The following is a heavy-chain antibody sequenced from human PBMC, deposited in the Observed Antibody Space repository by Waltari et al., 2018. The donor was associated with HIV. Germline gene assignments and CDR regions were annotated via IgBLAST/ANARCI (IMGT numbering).Heavy chain of an antibody. CDR2: INPSGGT. Sequence: QVHLVQSRAEVTKPGASVTVSCKAPGATFSDYYFHWVRQAPGQGLEWMGWINPSGGTNYAQTFQGRVTMTRDTSTNTAYMQLNRLRSDDTAVYYCAAEKKLALDGLGVWGQGSTVAVS. CDR3: AAEKKLALDGLGV. J-gene: IGHJ6*01. V-gene: IGHV1-2*02. CDR1: GATFSDYY.